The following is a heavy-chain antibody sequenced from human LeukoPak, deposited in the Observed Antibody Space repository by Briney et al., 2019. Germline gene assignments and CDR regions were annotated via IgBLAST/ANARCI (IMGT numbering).Heavy chain of an antibody. V-gene: IGHV1-24*01. CDR2: FDPEDGET. CDR1: GYTLTELS. J-gene: IGHJ5*02. D-gene: IGHD2-15*01. CDR3: ATGRVYCSGGSCYSGWFDP. Sequence: ASVKVACKVSGYTLTELSMHWVRQAPGKGLEWMGGFDPEDGETIYAQKFQGRVTMTEDTSTDTAYMELSSLRSEDTAVYYCATGRVYCSGGSCYSGWFDPWGQGTLVTVSS.